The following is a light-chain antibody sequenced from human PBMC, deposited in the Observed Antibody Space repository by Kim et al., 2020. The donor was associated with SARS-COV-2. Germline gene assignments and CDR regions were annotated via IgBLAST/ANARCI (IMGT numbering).Light chain of an antibody. Sequence: SYELTQPPSVSLAPGKTARITCGGNNIGSKSVHWYQQKPGQAPVLVIYYDSDRPSGIPERFSGSNSGNTATLTISRVEAGDEADYYCQVWDSSSDHYVFG. CDR1: NIGSKS. CDR3: QVWDSSSDHYV. V-gene: IGLV3-21*04. J-gene: IGLJ1*01. CDR2: YDS.